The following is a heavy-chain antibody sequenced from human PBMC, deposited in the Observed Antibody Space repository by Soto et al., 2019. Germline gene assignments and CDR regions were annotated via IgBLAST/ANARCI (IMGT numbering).Heavy chain of an antibody. V-gene: IGHV1-18*01. CDR2: ISAYNGNT. Sequence: QVQLVQSGAEVKKPGASVKVSCKASGYTFTSYGISWVRQAPGQGLEWMGWISAYNGNTNYAEKLQGRVTMTTDTSTSTAYMELRSRRSDDTAMYYCAREWETPVSTQPDNWGQGTLVTVSS. D-gene: IGHD4-17*01. J-gene: IGHJ4*02. CDR3: AREWETPVSTQPDN. CDR1: GYTFTSYG.